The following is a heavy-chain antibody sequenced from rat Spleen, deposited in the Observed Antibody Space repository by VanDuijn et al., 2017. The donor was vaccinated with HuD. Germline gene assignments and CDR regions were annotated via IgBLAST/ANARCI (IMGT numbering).Heavy chain of an antibody. J-gene: IGHJ3*01. V-gene: IGHV5-19*01. CDR3: ATLTPLFAN. CDR2: ISYDGGNT. D-gene: IGHD3-1*01. Sequence: EVQLVESGGGLVQPGRSLKLSCAASGFTFSNYGLHWIRQTPTKGLEWVASISYDGGNTYYRGSVKGRFTISRDNAKGTLYLQMDSLRSEDTATYYCATLTPLFANWGQGTLVTVST. CDR1: GFTFSNYG.